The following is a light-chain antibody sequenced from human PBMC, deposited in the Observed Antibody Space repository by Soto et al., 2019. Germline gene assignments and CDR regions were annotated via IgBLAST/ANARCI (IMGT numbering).Light chain of an antibody. Sequence: EILLTQSPGTLSLSPGERATLSCRASQSVSSTYLAWYQQKPGQAPRLLIYDASNRATGIPDRLSGSGSGTEFTLTISRMEPEDFAVYYCQQYGSSGTFGHGTQVDIK. J-gene: IGKJ1*01. CDR3: QQYGSSGT. V-gene: IGKV3-20*01. CDR1: QSVSSTY. CDR2: DAS.